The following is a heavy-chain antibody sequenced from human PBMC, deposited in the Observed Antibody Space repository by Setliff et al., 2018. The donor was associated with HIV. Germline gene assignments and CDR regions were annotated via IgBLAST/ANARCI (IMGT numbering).Heavy chain of an antibody. CDR1: GGFISSSSYY. V-gene: IGHV4-39*07. Sequence: SETLSLTCNVSGGFISSSSYYWGWIRQPPGKGLEWIGEIYHSGSTNYNPSLESRVTISVDTSKNQFSLKLSSVTAADTAVYYCARGPYYYDSSGYYHWGQGTLVTVSS. CDR3: ARGPYYYDSSGYYH. CDR2: IYHSGST. D-gene: IGHD3-22*01. J-gene: IGHJ4*02.